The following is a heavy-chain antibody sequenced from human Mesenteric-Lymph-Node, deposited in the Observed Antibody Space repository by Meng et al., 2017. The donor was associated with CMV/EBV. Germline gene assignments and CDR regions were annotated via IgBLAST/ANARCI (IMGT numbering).Heavy chain of an antibody. CDR1: GFAFGDYY. J-gene: IGHJ2*01. D-gene: IGHD3-10*01. CDR3: AIVVGGSAFWYFDL. CDR2: ISASGGNI. Sequence: SGFAFGDYYMSWIRQAPGKGLAWLSFISASGGNIWYADSVRGRFTFSRDNAKNSLYLQMNSLRTEDTAVYYCAIVVGGSAFWYFDLWGRGTLVTVSS. V-gene: IGHV3-11*01.